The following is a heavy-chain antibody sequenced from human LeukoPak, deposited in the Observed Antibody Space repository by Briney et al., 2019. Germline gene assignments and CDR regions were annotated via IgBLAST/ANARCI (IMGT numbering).Heavy chain of an antibody. CDR3: ARDRVAARSIDY. CDR2: ISSSGSTI. Sequence: GGSLRLSCAASGFTFSDYYMSWIRQAPGKGLEWVSYISSSGSTIYYADSVKGRFTISRDNPKNSLYLQMNSLRAEDTAVYYCARDRVAARSIDYWGQGTLVTVSS. CDR1: GFTFSDYY. V-gene: IGHV3-11*01. D-gene: IGHD6-6*01. J-gene: IGHJ4*02.